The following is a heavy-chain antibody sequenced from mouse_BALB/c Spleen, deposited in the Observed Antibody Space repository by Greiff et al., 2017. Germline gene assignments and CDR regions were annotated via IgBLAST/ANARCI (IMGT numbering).Heavy chain of an antibody. J-gene: IGHJ4*01. D-gene: IGHD1-2*01. CDR1: GYTFTSYW. Sequence: VQLQQPGAELVKPGASVKLSCKASGYTFTSYWMHWVKQRPGQGLEWIGEINPSNGRTNYNEKFKSKATLTVDKSSSTAYMQLSSLTSEDSAVYYCARGEVFTTATYYYAMDYWGQGTSVTVSS. CDR3: ARGEVFTTATYYYAMDY. CDR2: INPSNGRT. V-gene: IGHV1S81*02.